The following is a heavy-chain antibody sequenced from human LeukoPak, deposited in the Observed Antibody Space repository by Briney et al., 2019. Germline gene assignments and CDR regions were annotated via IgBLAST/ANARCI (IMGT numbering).Heavy chain of an antibody. Sequence: GGSLRLSCAASGFIVSSNYMHWVRQAPGKGLEWVAVTSYDGSNKYYADSVKGRFTISRDNSKNTLYLQMNSLRAEDTAVYYCARSGDPMIVFVYNFDYWGQGTLVTVSS. CDR1: GFIVSSNY. CDR2: TSYDGSNK. CDR3: ARSGDPMIVFVYNFDY. D-gene: IGHD3-22*01. V-gene: IGHV3-30-3*01. J-gene: IGHJ4*02.